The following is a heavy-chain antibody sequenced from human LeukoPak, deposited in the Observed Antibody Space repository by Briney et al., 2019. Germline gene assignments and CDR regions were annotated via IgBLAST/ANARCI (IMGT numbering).Heavy chain of an antibody. V-gene: IGHV4-39*01. CDR1: GGSISSSSYY. CDR2: IYYSGST. CDR3: ARQATYYYDSSGYL. J-gene: IGHJ5*02. Sequence: SETLSLTCTVSGGSISSSSYYWAWIRQPPGKGLEWIGSIYYSGSTYYNPSLKSRVTISVDTSKNQFSLKLSSVTAADTAVYYCARQATYYYDSSGYLWGHGNLVSVSS. D-gene: IGHD3-22*01.